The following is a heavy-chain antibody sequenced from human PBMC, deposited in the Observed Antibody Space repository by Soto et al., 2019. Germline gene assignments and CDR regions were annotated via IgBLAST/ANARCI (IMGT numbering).Heavy chain of an antibody. Sequence: ESGGGVVQPGRSLRLSCAASGFTFSSYAMHWVRQAPGKGLEWVAVISYDGSNKYYADSVKGRFTISRDNSKNTLYLQMNSLRAEDTAVYYCARQFADSSGYLDYWGQGTLVTVSS. CDR3: ARQFADSSGYLDY. V-gene: IGHV3-30-3*01. D-gene: IGHD3-22*01. J-gene: IGHJ4*02. CDR2: ISYDGSNK. CDR1: GFTFSSYA.